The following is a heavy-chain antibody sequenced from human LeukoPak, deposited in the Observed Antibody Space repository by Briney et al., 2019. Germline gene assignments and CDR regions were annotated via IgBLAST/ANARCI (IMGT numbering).Heavy chain of an antibody. V-gene: IGHV4-34*01. CDR2: INHSGST. CDR3: ARRGRGYCSSTSCYRAGAFDI. CDR1: GGSFSGYY. D-gene: IGHD2-2*02. Sequence: SETLSLTCAVYGGSFSGYYWSWIRQPPGKGLEWIGEINHSGSTNYNPSLKSRVTISVDTSKNQFSLKLSSVTAADTAVYYCARRGRGYCSSTSCYRAGAFDIWGQGTMVIVSS. J-gene: IGHJ3*02.